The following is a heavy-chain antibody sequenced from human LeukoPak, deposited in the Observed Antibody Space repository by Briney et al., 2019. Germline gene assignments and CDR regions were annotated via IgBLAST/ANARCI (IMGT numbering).Heavy chain of an antibody. CDR3: AIAYESGSFYRAFAY. J-gene: IGHJ4*02. CDR1: GFNVAAYA. V-gene: IGHV3-43*02. CDR2: ISGDSDNK. D-gene: IGHD3-10*01. Sequence: GGSLRLSCAASGFNVAAYAMYWVRQPPGKSLEWVSLISGDSDNKYSAASVKGRFTISRDNSKNSLFLQMNSLTTEDTALYYCAIAYESGSFYRAFAYWGQGTLVTVSS.